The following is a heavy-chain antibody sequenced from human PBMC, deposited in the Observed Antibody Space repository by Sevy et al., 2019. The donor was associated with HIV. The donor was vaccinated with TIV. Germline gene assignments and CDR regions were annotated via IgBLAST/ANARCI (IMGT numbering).Heavy chain of an antibody. D-gene: IGHD5-18*01. CDR2: INTNTGNP. Sequence: AAVKVSCKASGYTFTSYAMNWVRQAAGQELEWMGWINTNTGNPTYAQGFTGRFVFSLDTSVSTAYLQISSLKAEDTAVYYCVRGDTAMATGYFDYWGQGTLVTVSS. CDR3: VRGDTAMATGYFDY. CDR1: GYTFTSYA. J-gene: IGHJ4*02. V-gene: IGHV7-4-1*02.